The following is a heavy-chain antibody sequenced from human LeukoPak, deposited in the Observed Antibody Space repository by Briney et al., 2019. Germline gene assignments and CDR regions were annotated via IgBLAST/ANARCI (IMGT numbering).Heavy chain of an antibody. CDR3: ARTRKDIVVVPGDAFDI. J-gene: IGHJ3*02. Sequence: PSETLSLTCTVSGGSISSYYWSWIRQPAGKGLEWIGRIYTSGSTNYNPSLKSRVTMSVDTSKNQFSLKLSSVTAADTAVYYCARTRKDIVVVPGDAFDIWGQGTMVTVSS. CDR1: GGSISSYY. D-gene: IGHD2-2*01. CDR2: IYTSGST. V-gene: IGHV4-4*07.